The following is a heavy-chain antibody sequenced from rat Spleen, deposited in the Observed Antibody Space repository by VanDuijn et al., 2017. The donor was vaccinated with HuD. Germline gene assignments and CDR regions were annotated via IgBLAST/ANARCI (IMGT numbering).Heavy chain of an antibody. D-gene: IGHD1-11*01. J-gene: IGHJ2*01. V-gene: IGHV5-25*01. Sequence: EVQLVESDGGLVQPGRSMKLSCAASGFTFSDYYMAWVRQAPTKGLEWVTSISPTGGSTFYRDSVKGRFTISRDNEKNTLYLQMDSLRSEDTATYYCARRYDFDYWGQGVMVTVSS. CDR3: ARRYDFDY. CDR1: GFTFSDYY. CDR2: ISPTGGST.